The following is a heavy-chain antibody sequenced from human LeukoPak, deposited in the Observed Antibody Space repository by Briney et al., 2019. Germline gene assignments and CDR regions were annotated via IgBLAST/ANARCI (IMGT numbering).Heavy chain of an antibody. J-gene: IGHJ3*02. Sequence: TETLSLTCTVSGGSITNSYWNWIRQSPGKGLEWIGYINYSGSTNYNPSLKSRVTISVDTSKNQFSLKLSSVTAADTAVYFCARDPLSTNDFDIWGQGTMVTVSS. V-gene: IGHV4-59*01. CDR2: INYSGST. CDR3: ARDPLSTNDFDI. D-gene: IGHD1-1*01. CDR1: GGSITNSY.